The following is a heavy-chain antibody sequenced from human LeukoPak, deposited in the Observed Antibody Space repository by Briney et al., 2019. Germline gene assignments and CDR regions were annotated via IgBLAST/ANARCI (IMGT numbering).Heavy chain of an antibody. Sequence: ASVKVSCKASGYTFTSYYVHWVRQAPGQGLEWMGIITPSGGSTSYAQKFQGRVTMTRDTSTSTVYMELSSLRSEDTAVYYCARGDIVVVPAAPLGDYWGQGTLVTVSS. CDR2: ITPSGGST. V-gene: IGHV1-46*01. J-gene: IGHJ4*02. CDR3: ARGDIVVVPAAPLGDY. D-gene: IGHD2-2*01. CDR1: GYTFTSYY.